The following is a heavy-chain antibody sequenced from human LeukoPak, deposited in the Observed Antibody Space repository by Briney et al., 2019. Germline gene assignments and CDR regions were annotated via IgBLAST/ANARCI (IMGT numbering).Heavy chain of an antibody. CDR1: SYTFTSSG. V-gene: IGHV1-18*01. D-gene: IGHD1-26*01. Sequence: ASVKVSCKASSYTFTSSGISWVRQAPGQGLEWMGWISAYNGNTNYAQNLQGRVTMTTDTSTGTAYMELRSLRSDDTAVYYCARAPPIVGAAGAFDIWGQGTMVTVSS. CDR2: ISAYNGNT. CDR3: ARAPPIVGAAGAFDI. J-gene: IGHJ3*02.